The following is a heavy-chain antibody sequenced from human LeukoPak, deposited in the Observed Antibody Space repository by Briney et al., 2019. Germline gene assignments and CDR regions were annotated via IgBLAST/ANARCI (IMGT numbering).Heavy chain of an antibody. Sequence: GGSLRLSCAASGFTFSSYGMHWVRQAPGKGLEWVAVIPYDGSNKYYADSVKGRFTISRDNSKNTLYLQMNSLRAEDTAVYYCAKDPHYYGSGSYFDYWGQGTLVTVSS. CDR1: GFTFSSYG. D-gene: IGHD3-10*01. V-gene: IGHV3-30*18. CDR2: IPYDGSNK. J-gene: IGHJ4*02. CDR3: AKDPHYYGSGSYFDY.